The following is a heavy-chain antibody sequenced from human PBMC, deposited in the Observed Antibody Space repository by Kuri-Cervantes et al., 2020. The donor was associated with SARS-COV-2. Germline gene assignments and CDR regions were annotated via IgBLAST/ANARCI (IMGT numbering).Heavy chain of an antibody. V-gene: IGHV2-70*01. D-gene: IGHD6-13*01. CDR2: IYWDDDK. J-gene: IGHJ4*02. CDR3: ARSIAAAVGSPIDY. Sequence: SGPTLVKPTQTLTLTCTFSGFSLSTSGVGVGWIRQPPGKALEWLALIYWDDDKYYSTSLKTRLTISKDTSKNQVVLTMTNMDPVDTATYYCARSIAAAVGSPIDYWGQGTLVTVSS. CDR1: GFSLSTSGVG.